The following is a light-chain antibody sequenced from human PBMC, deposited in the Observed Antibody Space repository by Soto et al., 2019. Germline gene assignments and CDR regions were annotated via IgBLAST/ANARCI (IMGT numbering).Light chain of an antibody. V-gene: IGLV2-8*01. CDR1: SSDVGGYKY. CDR3: SSYAGINNLGV. Sequence: QSALTQPPSASGSPGQSVTISCTGTSSDVGGYKYVSWYQQHPGKAPKLMIFEVNKRPSGVPDRFSGSKSGTSASLTVSGLQAEDEDDYYCSSYAGINNLGVFGTGTKLTVL. CDR2: EVN. J-gene: IGLJ1*01.